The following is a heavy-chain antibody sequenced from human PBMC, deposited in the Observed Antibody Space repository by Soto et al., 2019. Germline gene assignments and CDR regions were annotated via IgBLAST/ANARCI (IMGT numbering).Heavy chain of an antibody. CDR3: ARDSRDYYDSRETPRAFDI. D-gene: IGHD3-22*01. V-gene: IGHV1-3*01. Sequence: ASVKVSCKASGYTFTSYAMHWVRQAPGQRLEWMGWINAGNGNTKYSQKFQGRVTITRDTSASTAYMELSSLRSEDTAVYYCARDSRDYYDSRETPRAFDIWGQGTMVTVSS. J-gene: IGHJ3*02. CDR1: GYTFTSYA. CDR2: INAGNGNT.